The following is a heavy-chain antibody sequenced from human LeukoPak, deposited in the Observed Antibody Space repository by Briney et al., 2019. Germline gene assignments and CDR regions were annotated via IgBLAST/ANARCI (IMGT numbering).Heavy chain of an antibody. CDR3: ARDSCYDILTGYEPDY. CDR2: INSDGSST. V-gene: IGHV3-74*01. D-gene: IGHD3-9*01. J-gene: IGHJ4*02. Sequence: QPGGSLRLSCAASGFTFSSYWMHWVRQAPGKGLVWVSRINSDGSSTSYADSVKGRFTISRDNAKNTLYLQMNSLRAEDTAVYYCARDSCYDILTGYEPDYWGQGTLVTVSS. CDR1: GFTFSSYW.